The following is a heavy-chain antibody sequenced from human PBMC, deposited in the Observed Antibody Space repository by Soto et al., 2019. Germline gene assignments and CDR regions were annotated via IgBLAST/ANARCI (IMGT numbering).Heavy chain of an antibody. CDR1: GFTFSSYA. V-gene: IGHV3-23*01. Sequence: EVQLLESGGGLVQPGGSLRLSCAASGFTFSSYAMSWVRQAPGKGLEWVSAISGSGGSTYYADSVKGRFTISRDNSKNTLYLQMNSLRAEDTAVYCCAKGGITMVRGVILYYYGMDVWGQGTTVTVSS. J-gene: IGHJ6*02. CDR3: AKGGITMVRGVILYYYGMDV. D-gene: IGHD3-10*01. CDR2: ISGSGGST.